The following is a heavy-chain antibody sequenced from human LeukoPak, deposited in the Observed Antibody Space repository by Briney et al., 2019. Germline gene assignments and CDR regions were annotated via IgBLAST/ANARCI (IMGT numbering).Heavy chain of an antibody. Sequence: GGSLRLSCAASGFPLSSYSINWVRQAPGKGLEWVSYISSSGSAIYYVDSVKGRFTVSRDNTKNSLFLQMNSPRAEDTAVYYCVRVKGSYFDYWGQGALVTVSS. J-gene: IGHJ4*02. D-gene: IGHD2-15*01. CDR2: ISSSGSAI. CDR1: GFPLSSYS. CDR3: VRVKGSYFDY. V-gene: IGHV3-48*01.